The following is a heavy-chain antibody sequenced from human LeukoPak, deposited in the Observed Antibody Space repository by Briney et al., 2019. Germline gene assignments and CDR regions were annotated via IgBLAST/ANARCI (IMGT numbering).Heavy chain of an antibody. CDR1: GGSNSSYY. J-gene: IGHJ4*02. CDR2: IYYSGST. D-gene: IGHD5-12*01. V-gene: IGHV4-59*08. CDR3: ARHIVATYFDY. Sequence: PSETLSLTCTVSGGSNSSYYWSWIRQPPGKGLEWMGYIYYSGSTNYNPSLKSRVTISVDTSKNQFSLKLSSVTAADTAVYYCARHIVATYFDYWGQGTLVTVSS.